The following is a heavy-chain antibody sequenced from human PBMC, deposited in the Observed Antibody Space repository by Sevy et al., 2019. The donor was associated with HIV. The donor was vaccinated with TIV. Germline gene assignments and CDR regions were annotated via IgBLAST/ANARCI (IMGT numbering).Heavy chain of an antibody. Sequence: SETLPLTCTVSGDSITSLYWNWIRQPPGKGLEWIANIYYNGHINYNPSLKSRVTLSLDTSKNQFSLRLSSVTAADTAMYYCAGENAWGRGYSWGQGTLVTVSS. CDR1: GDSITSLY. CDR3: AGENAWGRGYS. V-gene: IGHV4-59*08. CDR2: IYYNGHI. J-gene: IGHJ4*02. D-gene: IGHD1-26*01.